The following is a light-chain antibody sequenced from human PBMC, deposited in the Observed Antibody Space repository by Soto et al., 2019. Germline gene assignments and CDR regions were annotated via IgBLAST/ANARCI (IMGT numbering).Light chain of an antibody. V-gene: IGLV1-44*01. CDR1: NSNIGSNT. J-gene: IGLJ1*01. Sequence: QSVLTQPPSASGTPGQRVTISCSGSNSNIGSNTVHWYQLLPGMAPKLLIYNTNQGPSGVPDRFCGCKSGTSASLAISGLQSGDEADYYCAAWDERLSDPVFGTGTKLTVL. CDR3: AAWDERLSDPV. CDR2: NTN.